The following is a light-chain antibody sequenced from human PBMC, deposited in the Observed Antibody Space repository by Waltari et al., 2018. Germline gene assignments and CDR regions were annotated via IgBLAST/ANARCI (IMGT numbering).Light chain of an antibody. CDR2: GAS. J-gene: IGKJ1*01. CDR1: QSVGRY. CDR3: QQYKDWLGT. V-gene: IGKV3-15*01. Sequence: EISMTQSPVTLSVPPGERVTLSCRASQSVGRYLAWYQQKPGQPPRLLIYGASTRATGGPGRFRGSGSGTEFTLTISSLQSEDFALYYCQQYKDWLGTFGQGTKVEIK.